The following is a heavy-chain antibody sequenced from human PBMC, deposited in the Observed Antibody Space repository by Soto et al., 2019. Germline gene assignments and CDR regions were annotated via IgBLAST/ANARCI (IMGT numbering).Heavy chain of an antibody. V-gene: IGHV1-18*04. D-gene: IGHD2-15*01. CDR2: ISPYNGDT. Sequence: ASVKVSCKASGHTFTTYGFNWVRQAPGQGLEWMGWISPYNGDTNYAQNFQGRVTLTTDTSTSTAYMELRSLTSDDTAVYYCARTPRAQMIVLESATRFDYWGQGTLVTVSS. CDR1: GHTFTTYG. J-gene: IGHJ4*02. CDR3: ARTPRAQMIVLESATRFDY.